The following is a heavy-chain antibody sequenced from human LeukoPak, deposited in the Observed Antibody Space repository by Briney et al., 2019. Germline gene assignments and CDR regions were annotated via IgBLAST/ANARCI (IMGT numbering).Heavy chain of an antibody. J-gene: IGHJ2*01. D-gene: IGHD7-27*01. CDR3: ARELVSLGTGYFDL. CDR1: GFTFRTYG. V-gene: IGHV3-23*01. CDR2: ITGSSTWT. Sequence: GGSLRLSCEASGFTFRTYGMTWVRQAPGKGLEWISGITGSSTWTYYADSVKGRFTISRDNSKNTLHLQMDSLRAEDTAIYYCARELVSLGTGYFDLWGRGTLVTVSS.